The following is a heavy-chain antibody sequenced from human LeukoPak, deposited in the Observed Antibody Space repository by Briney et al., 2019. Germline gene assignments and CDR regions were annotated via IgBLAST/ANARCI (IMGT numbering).Heavy chain of an antibody. CDR1: GFTFDDYA. Sequence: PGGSLRLSCAASGFTFDDYAMHWVRQAPGKGLEWVSGISGNSGSIGYADSGKGRFTISRDNAKNSLYLQMNSLRAEDTALYYCAKGRGGSSTSALWFDPWGQGTLVTVSS. V-gene: IGHV3-9*01. CDR2: ISGNSGSI. D-gene: IGHD2-2*01. J-gene: IGHJ5*02. CDR3: AKGRGGSSTSALWFDP.